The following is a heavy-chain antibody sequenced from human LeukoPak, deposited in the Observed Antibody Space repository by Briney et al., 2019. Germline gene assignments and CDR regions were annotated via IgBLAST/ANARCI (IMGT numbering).Heavy chain of an antibody. CDR2: INTNTGNP. Sequence: ASVKVSCKASGYPFTGYYMHWVRQAPGQGLEWMGWINTNTGNPTYAQGFTGRFVFSLDTSVSTAYLQISSLKAEDTAVYYCAASTVVPAASVDAFDIWGQGTMVTVSS. CDR1: GYPFTGYY. V-gene: IGHV7-4-1*02. CDR3: AASTVVPAASVDAFDI. D-gene: IGHD2-2*01. J-gene: IGHJ3*02.